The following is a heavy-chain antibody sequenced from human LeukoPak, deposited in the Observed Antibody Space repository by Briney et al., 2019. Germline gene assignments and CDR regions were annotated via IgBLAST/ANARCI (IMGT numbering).Heavy chain of an antibody. CDR3: ARDRFRGIISGLI. J-gene: IGHJ4*02. V-gene: IGHV3-21*01. Sequence: GGSLRLSCAASGFTFSDYSMNWVRQAPGKGLEWVASITSSSDYTFYADSVKGRFTISRDNAKNSLYLQMISLRAEDTAVYYCARDRFRGIISGLIWGQGAPVTVSS. CDR2: ITSSSDYT. D-gene: IGHD3-10*01. CDR1: GFTFSDYS.